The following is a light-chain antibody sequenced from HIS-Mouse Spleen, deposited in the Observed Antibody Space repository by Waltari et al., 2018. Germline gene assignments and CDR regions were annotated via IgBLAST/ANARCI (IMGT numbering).Light chain of an antibody. Sequence: DIVMTQSPDSLAVYLGERATINCKSSQSVFYSSNNKNYLAWYQQKPGQPPKLLIYWASTRESGVPDRFSGSGSGKDFTLTISSLQAEDVAVYYCQQYYSTPLTFGGGTKVEIK. J-gene: IGKJ4*01. V-gene: IGKV4-1*01. CDR2: WAS. CDR3: QQYYSTPLT. CDR1: QSVFYSSNNKNY.